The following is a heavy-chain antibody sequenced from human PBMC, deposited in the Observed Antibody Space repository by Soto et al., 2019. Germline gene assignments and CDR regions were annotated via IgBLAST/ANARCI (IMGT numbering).Heavy chain of an antibody. V-gene: IGHV3-23*01. D-gene: IGHD5-18*01. CDR3: AKDKGIQLWLYYFDY. Sequence: PGGSLRLSCAASGFTFSSYAMSWVRQAPGKGLEWVSAISGSGGSTYYADSVKGRFTISRDNSKNTLYLQMNSLRAEDTAVYYCAKDKGIQLWLYYFDYWGQGTLVTVSS. CDR2: ISGSGGST. J-gene: IGHJ4*02. CDR1: GFTFSSYA.